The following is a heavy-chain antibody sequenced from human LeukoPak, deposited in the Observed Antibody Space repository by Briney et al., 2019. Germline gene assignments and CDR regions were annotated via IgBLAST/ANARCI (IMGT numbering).Heavy chain of an antibody. CDR2: TYYRSKWYN. D-gene: IGHD6-19*01. J-gene: IGHJ4*02. Sequence: SQTLSLTYVVSGDSVSSKNGAWNWIRQSPSRGLEWLGRTYYRSKWYNDYAESMEGRMTISQDTSKNPYSLHLNSVTPDDTAVYYCARDFGTTGWHTFDYWGQGTLVTVSS. CDR3: ARDFGTTGWHTFDY. CDR1: GDSVSSKNGA. V-gene: IGHV6-1*01.